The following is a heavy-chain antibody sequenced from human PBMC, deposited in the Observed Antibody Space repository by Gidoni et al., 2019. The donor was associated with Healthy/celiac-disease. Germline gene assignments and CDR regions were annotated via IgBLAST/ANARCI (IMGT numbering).Heavy chain of an antibody. Sequence: QVQLVESGGGLVKPGGSLRLSCAASGFTFSDYYMSWIRQAPGKGLEWVSYISSSGSTIYYADSVKGRFTISRDNAKNSLYLQMNSLRAEDTAVYYCARDTGHYYDSSGYLRADDAFDIWGQGTMVTVSS. CDR2: ISSSGSTI. J-gene: IGHJ3*02. CDR1: GFTFSDYY. D-gene: IGHD3-22*01. V-gene: IGHV3-11*01. CDR3: ARDTGHYYDSSGYLRADDAFDI.